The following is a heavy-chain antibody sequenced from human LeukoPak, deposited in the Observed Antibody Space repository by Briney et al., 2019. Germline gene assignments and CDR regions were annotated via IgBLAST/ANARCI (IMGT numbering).Heavy chain of an antibody. J-gene: IGHJ4*02. V-gene: IGHV3-30*03. CDR3: ARDEGAMTRGVNDY. D-gene: IGHD3-10*01. CDR1: GFTFSSYG. Sequence: PGGSLRLSCAASGFTFSSYGMHWVRQAPGKGLEWVAVISYDGSNKYYAGSVKGRFTISRNNANNSLYLQMNSLRGEDTAVYYCARDEGAMTRGVNDYWGQGTLVTVSS. CDR2: ISYDGSNK.